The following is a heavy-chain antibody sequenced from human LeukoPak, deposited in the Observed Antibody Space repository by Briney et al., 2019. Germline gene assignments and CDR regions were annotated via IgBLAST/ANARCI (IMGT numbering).Heavy chain of an antibody. CDR1: GFTFSSYS. J-gene: IGHJ5*02. V-gene: IGHV3-21*01. CDR2: ISGRSSDI. Sequence: GGSLRLSCAASGFTFSSYSMNWVRQAPGKGLEWVSSISGRSSDIYHADSLKGRFTISRDNAKNSLYLQMNSLRAEDTAMYYCARGATVTSTVSWFDPWGQGTLVTVSS. CDR3: ARGATVTSTVSWFDP. D-gene: IGHD4-17*01.